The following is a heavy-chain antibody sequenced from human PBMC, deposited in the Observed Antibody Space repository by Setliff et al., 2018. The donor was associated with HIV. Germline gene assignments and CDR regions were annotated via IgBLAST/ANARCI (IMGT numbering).Heavy chain of an antibody. Sequence: ASVKVSCKTSGFTFTDYAIHWVRQAPGQGLEWMGWINAGNGNTRYSQKFQDRVTLTSDMSANTVYMDLTTLRSEDTAVYYCASPMFYDGKVVWGQGTPVTAPQ. V-gene: IGHV1-3*01. D-gene: IGHD3-22*01. CDR1: GFTFTDYA. J-gene: IGHJ4*02. CDR2: INAGNGNT. CDR3: ASPMFYDGKVV.